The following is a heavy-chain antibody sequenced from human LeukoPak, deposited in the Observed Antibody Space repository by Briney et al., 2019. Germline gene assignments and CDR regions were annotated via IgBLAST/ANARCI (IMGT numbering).Heavy chain of an antibody. CDR1: GGSISSSSYY. CDR2: IYYSGST. Sequence: PSETLSLTCTVSGGSISSSSYYWGWIRQPPGKGLEWIGSIYYSGSTYYNPSLKSRVTISVDTSKNQFSLQLSSVTAAATAVYYCAGQAVTPSSDGDCWGQGTLVTVSS. J-gene: IGHJ4*02. V-gene: IGHV4-39*01. D-gene: IGHD6-19*01. CDR3: AGQAVTPSSDGDC.